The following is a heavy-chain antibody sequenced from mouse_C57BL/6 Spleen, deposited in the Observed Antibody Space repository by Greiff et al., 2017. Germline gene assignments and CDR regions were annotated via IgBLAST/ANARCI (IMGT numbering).Heavy chain of an antibody. D-gene: IGHD2-12*01. J-gene: IGHJ2*01. CDR1: GYSITSGYY. Sequence: EVQLQESGPGLVKPSQSLSLTCSVTGYSITSGYYWNWIRQFPGNKLEWMGYKSYDGSNNYNESLNNRITITRDTSKNPFFLELNALTTEDTATYYCASSTGYSAEFFDYWGQGTTLTVSS. CDR2: KSYDGSN. CDR3: ASSTGYSAEFFDY. V-gene: IGHV3-6*01.